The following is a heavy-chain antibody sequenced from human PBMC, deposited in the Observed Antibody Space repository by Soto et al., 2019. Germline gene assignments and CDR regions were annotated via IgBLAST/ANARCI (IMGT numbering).Heavy chain of an antibody. V-gene: IGHV2-5*01. D-gene: IGHD6-19*01. CDR3: AHRQGQGQWLVRRQVDLFDP. Sequence: QITLKESGPTLVKPTQTLTLTCTFSGFSLSTSGVGVGWIRQPPGKALEWLALIYWNDDKRYSPSLRSRLTITMDTSKNHVVLTVTNMDPVDTATYYCAHRQGQGQWLVRRQVDLFDPWGQGILVTVSS. J-gene: IGHJ5*02. CDR1: GFSLSTSGVG. CDR2: IYWNDDK.